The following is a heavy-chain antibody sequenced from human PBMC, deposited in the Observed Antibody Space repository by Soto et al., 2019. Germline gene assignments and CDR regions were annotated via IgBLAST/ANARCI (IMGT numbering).Heavy chain of an antibody. CDR3: VRHAQWVIRAY. CDR1: GGSISSSSYY. D-gene: IGHD6-19*01. Sequence: SETLSLTCTVSGGSISSSSYYWGWIRQPPGKGLEWIGSIFYSGSTYYNPSLKSRVTISVDTSKNQFSLKLTSVTAADTAVYYCVRHAQWVIRAYWGQGSLVTVSS. J-gene: IGHJ4*02. V-gene: IGHV4-39*01. CDR2: IFYSGST.